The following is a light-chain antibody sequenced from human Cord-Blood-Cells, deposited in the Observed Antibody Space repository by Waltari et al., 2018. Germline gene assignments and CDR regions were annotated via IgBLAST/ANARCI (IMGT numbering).Light chain of an antibody. CDR2: DAS. V-gene: IGKV1-5*01. Sequence: DIQMTQSPSPLSASVGDRVTITCRASQSISSWLAWYQHKPGKDPKLLIYDASSLESGVPSRFSGSGSGTEFTLTISSLQPDDFATYYYQQYNSYSPVYTFGQGTKLEIK. J-gene: IGKJ2*01. CDR1: QSISSW. CDR3: QQYNSYSPVYT.